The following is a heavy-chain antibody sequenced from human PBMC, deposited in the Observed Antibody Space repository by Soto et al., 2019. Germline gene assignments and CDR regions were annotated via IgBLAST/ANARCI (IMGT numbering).Heavy chain of an antibody. Sequence: GGSLRLSCAASGFTFSSYAMHWVRQAPGKGLEWVAVISYDGSNKYCADSVKGRFTISRDNSKNTLYLQMNSLRAEDTAVYYCARDMGYCTNGVCYFNDYWGQGTLVTVSS. CDR1: GFTFSSYA. J-gene: IGHJ4*02. D-gene: IGHD2-8*01. CDR3: ARDMGYCTNGVCYFNDY. V-gene: IGHV3-30-3*01. CDR2: ISYDGSNK.